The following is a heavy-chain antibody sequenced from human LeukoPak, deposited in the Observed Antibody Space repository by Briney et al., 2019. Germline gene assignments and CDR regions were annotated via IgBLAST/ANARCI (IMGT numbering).Heavy chain of an antibody. D-gene: IGHD5-12*01. CDR2: IYYSGST. J-gene: IGHJ5*02. V-gene: IGHV4-59*01. CDR1: GGSISSYY. Sequence: SSETLSLTCTVSGGSISSYYWSWIRQPPGKGLEWIGYIYYSGSTNYNPSLKSRVTISVDTSENQFSLKLSSVTAADTAVYYCARDSGYDSRWFDPWGQGTLVTVSS. CDR3: ARDSGYDSRWFDP.